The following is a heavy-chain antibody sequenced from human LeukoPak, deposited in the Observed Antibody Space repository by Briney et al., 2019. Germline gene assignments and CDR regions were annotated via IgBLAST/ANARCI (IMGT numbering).Heavy chain of an antibody. CDR3: ARDSLVVVATIDY. CDR1: GYSISSGYY. CDR2: IYHSGST. D-gene: IGHD2-15*01. V-gene: IGHV4-38-2*02. Sequence: TSETLSLTCTVSGYSISSGYYWGWIRQPPGKGLEWIGSIYHSGSTYYNPSLKSRVTISVDTSKNQFSLKPSSVTAADTAVYYCARDSLVVVATIDYWGQGTLVTVSS. J-gene: IGHJ4*02.